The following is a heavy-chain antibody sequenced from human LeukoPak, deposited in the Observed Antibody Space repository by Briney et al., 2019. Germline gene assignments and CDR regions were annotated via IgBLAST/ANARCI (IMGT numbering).Heavy chain of an antibody. CDR3: AKVDGDRRNYYYYYYMDV. V-gene: IGHV3-53*01. CDR1: GFTVSSNY. CDR2: IYSGGST. J-gene: IGHJ6*03. D-gene: IGHD5-24*01. Sequence: GGSLGLSCAASGFTVSSNYMSWVRQAPGKGLEWVSVIYSGGSTYYADSVKGRFTISRDNSKNTLYLQMNSLRAEDTAVYYCAKVDGDRRNYYYYYYMDVWGKGTTVTVSS.